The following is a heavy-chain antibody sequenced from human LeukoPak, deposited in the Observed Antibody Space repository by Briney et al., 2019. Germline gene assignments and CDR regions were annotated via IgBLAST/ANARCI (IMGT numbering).Heavy chain of an antibody. CDR2: ISYDGSNK. CDR3: ARGLSNVGSKKGFGY. D-gene: IGHD2-15*01. Sequence: GGSLRLSCAASGSTFSSYAMHWVRQAPGKGLEWVAVISYDGSNKYYADSVKGRFTISRDNSKNTLYLQMNSLRAEDTAVYYCARGLSNVGSKKGFGYWGQGTLVTVSS. V-gene: IGHV3-30*04. CDR1: GSTFSSYA. J-gene: IGHJ4*02.